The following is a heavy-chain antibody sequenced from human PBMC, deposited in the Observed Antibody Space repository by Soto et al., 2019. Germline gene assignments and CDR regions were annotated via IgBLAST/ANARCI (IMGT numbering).Heavy chain of an antibody. CDR3: ARTRSAWSDSHYCSLDV. D-gene: IGHD2-21*02. J-gene: IGHJ6*01. CDR2: ISYDSTKT. V-gene: IGHV3-30*03. CDR1: VFTFNIYG. Sequence: WRSLRVPCVTSVFTFNIYGMHWVRQGPGNGLEWVAFISYDSTKTYYADSVKGRFTISRDNSNSALYVQMKSLTGEDTAVYYCARTRSAWSDSHYCSLDVWGQGTTVTVSS.